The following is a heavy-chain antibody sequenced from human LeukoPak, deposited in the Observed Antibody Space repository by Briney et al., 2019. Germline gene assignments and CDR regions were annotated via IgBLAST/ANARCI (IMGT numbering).Heavy chain of an antibody. Sequence: GGSLRLSCAASGFTVSSNYMSWVRQAPGKGLEWVSVIYSGGSTYYADSVKGRFTLSRDNSKNTLYLQMNSLRAEDTAVYYCARESSGILTGYYIDYWGQGTLVTVSS. CDR3: ARESSGILTGYYIDY. CDR2: IYSGGST. V-gene: IGHV3-53*01. D-gene: IGHD3-9*01. CDR1: GFTVSSNY. J-gene: IGHJ4*02.